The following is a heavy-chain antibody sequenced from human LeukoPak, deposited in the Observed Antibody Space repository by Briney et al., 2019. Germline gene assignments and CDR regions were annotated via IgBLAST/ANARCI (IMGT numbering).Heavy chain of an antibody. CDR2: INTNTGNP. CDR3: ARDRPFFKIAEAGVGGD. J-gene: IGHJ4*02. CDR1: GYTFTSYA. Sequence: ASVKVSCKASGYTFTSYAMNWVRQAPGQGLEWMGWINTNTGNPTYAQGFTGRFVFSLDTSVSTAYLQICSLKAEDTAVYYCARDRPFFKIAEAGVGGDWGKEPMVTVSS. D-gene: IGHD6-13*01. V-gene: IGHV7-4-1*01.